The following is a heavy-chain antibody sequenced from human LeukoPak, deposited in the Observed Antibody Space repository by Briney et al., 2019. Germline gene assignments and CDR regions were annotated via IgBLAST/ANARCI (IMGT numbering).Heavy chain of an antibody. CDR3: ARHLAVTGAGGWVYYFDY. D-gene: IGHD6-19*01. J-gene: IGHJ4*02. CDR2: IYYSGST. CDR1: GGSISSSRYY. Sequence: PSETLSPTCTVSGGSISSSRYYWGWIRQPPGKGLEWIGSIYYSGSTYYNPSLKSRVTISVDTSKNQFSLKLNSVTAADTAVYYCARHLAVTGAGGWVYYFDYWGQGTLVTVSS. V-gene: IGHV4-39*01.